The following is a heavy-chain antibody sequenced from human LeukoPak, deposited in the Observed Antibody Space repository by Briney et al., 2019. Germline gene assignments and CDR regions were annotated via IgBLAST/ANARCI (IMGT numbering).Heavy chain of an antibody. D-gene: IGHD2-15*01. J-gene: IGHJ5*02. V-gene: IGHV1-18*01. CDR1: GYTFTSYG. CDR2: ISAYNGNT. CDR3: AEVVAAGTNLGWFDP. Sequence: GASVKVSCKASGYTFTSYGISWVRQAPGQGLEWMGWISAYNGNTNYAQKLQGRVTMTTDTSTSTAYMELRSLRSDDTAVYYCAEVVAAGTNLGWFDPWAREPWSPSPQ.